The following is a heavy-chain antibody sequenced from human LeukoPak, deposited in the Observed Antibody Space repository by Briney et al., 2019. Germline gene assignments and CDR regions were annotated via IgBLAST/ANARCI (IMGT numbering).Heavy chain of an antibody. CDR3: ARDPLERGVLGAFDI. V-gene: IGHV1-18*04. CDR1: GYTFTGYY. D-gene: IGHD1-1*01. CDR2: ISAYNGNT. Sequence: ASVKVSCKASGYTFTGYYMHWVRQAPGQGLEWMGWISAYNGNTNYAQKLQGRVTMTTDTSTSTAYMELRSLRSDDTAVYYCARDPLERGVLGAFDIWGQGTMVTVSS. J-gene: IGHJ3*02.